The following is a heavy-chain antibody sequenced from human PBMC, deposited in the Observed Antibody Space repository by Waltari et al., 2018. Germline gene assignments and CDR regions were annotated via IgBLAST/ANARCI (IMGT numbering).Heavy chain of an antibody. J-gene: IGHJ4*02. V-gene: IGHV1-2*04. CDR2: INPNSGGT. CDR1: GYTFTDYY. CDR3: ARALPYGDYVH. Sequence: QVQLVQSGAEMKKPGASVKVSCKASGYTFTDYYMHWVRQAPGQGLEWMGWINPNSGGTNYAQKCQDWVTMTRDTSISTVYMELSRLRSDDTAVYYCARALPYGDYVHWGQGTLVTVSS. D-gene: IGHD4-17*01.